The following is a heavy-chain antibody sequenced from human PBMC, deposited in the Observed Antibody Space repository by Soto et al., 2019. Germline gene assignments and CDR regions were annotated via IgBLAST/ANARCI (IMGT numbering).Heavy chain of an antibody. D-gene: IGHD5-12*01. Sequence: EVQLLESGGGGVQPGGSLRLSCAASGFIFSDYAMTWVRQTPGKGLEWVSAITRSGSSTYFADSLKGRITISRDNSKNTLSLQMDSLRVEDTAIYYCAKGVEGYVVSSFDSWGQGALVTVSS. V-gene: IGHV3-23*01. CDR1: GFIFSDYA. CDR2: ITRSGSST. J-gene: IGHJ4*02. CDR3: AKGVEGYVVSSFDS.